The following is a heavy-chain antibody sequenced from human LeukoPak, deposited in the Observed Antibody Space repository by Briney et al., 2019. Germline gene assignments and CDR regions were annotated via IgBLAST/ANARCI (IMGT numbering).Heavy chain of an antibody. J-gene: IGHJ1*01. Sequence: GGSLRLSCAASGFTFTTYWMHWVRQAPGKGLVWVSRIKSDGSTNYADSVKGRFTISRDNAKNTVSLQMNSLRPEDTGVYYCARAHCEIGGYYPDYVRYWDQGTLVTVSS. V-gene: IGHV3-74*01. CDR1: GFTFTTYW. D-gene: IGHD3-22*01. CDR2: IKSDGST. CDR3: ARAHCEIGGYYPDYVRY.